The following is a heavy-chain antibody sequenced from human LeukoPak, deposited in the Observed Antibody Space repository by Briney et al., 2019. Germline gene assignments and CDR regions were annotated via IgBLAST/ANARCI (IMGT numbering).Heavy chain of an antibody. Sequence: SVKVSCKASGGTFSSYAISWVRQAPGQGLEWMGGIIPIFGTANYAQKFQGRVTITADESTSTAYMELSSLRSEDTAVYYCARATPRWGYCSSNSCYSAVDYWGQGTLVTVSS. CDR1: GGTFSSYA. J-gene: IGHJ4*02. V-gene: IGHV1-69*13. D-gene: IGHD2-2*01. CDR2: IIPIFGTA. CDR3: ARATPRWGYCSSNSCYSAVDY.